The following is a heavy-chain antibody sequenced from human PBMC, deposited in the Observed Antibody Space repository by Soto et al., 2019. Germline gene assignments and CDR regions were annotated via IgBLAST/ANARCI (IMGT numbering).Heavy chain of an antibody. V-gene: IGHV4-59*01. CDR3: ARDPGCSGGSCYFYYYYGMDV. D-gene: IGHD2-15*01. J-gene: IGHJ6*02. CDR2: IYYSGST. CDR1: GGSISSYY. Sequence: QVQLQESGPGLVKPSETLSLTCTVSGGSISSYYWSWIRQPPGKGLEWIGYIYYSGSTNYNPSLKSRVTISVDTSKNQFSLKLSSVTAADTAVYYCARDPGCSGGSCYFYYYYGMDVWGQGTTVTVSS.